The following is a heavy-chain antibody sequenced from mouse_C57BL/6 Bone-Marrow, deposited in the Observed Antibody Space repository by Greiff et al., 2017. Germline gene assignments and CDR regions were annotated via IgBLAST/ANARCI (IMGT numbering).Heavy chain of an antibody. CDR2: IDPSGSCT. Sequence: QVQLQQPGAELVKPGASVKLSCKASGYTFTSYWMHWVKQRPGQGLEWIGEIDPSGSCTNYNQKFKGKSTLTVDKSSSTAYMQLSSLTSEDSAVYYCARCHCDYDGNYAMDYWGQGTSVTVSS. CDR1: GYTFTSYW. CDR3: ARCHCDYDGNYAMDY. V-gene: IGHV1-69*01. D-gene: IGHD2-4*01. J-gene: IGHJ4*01.